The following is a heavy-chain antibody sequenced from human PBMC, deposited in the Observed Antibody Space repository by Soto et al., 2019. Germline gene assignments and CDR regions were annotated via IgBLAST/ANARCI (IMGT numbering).Heavy chain of an antibody. CDR3: ANVYFCVAESSSTATNY. D-gene: IGHD2-8*01. Sequence: QVQLVESGGGVVQPGRSLRLSCAAAGFTFSSDGMHWVRQAPGKGLEWVAVISYDGSNKYYTESVKGRFTISRHNSKNALYLQIDGLRAEDTAVDYCANVYFCVAESSSTATNYWGQGTLVTVSS. V-gene: IGHV3-30*18. J-gene: IGHJ4*02. CDR1: GFTFSSDG. CDR2: ISYDGSNK.